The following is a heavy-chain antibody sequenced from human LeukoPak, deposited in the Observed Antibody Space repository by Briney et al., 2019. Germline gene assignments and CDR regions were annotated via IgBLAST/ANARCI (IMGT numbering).Heavy chain of an antibody. CDR2: IYSGGST. D-gene: IGHD6-19*01. CDR3: ARAPEWLIFDY. J-gene: IGHJ4*02. CDR1: GFTVSSNY. V-gene: IGHV3-53*04. Sequence: GGSLRLSCAACGFTVSSNYMSWVRQAPGKGLEWVSVIYSGGSTYYADSVKGRFTISRHNSKNTLYLQMNSLRAEDTAVYYCARAPEWLIFDYWGQGTLLTVSS.